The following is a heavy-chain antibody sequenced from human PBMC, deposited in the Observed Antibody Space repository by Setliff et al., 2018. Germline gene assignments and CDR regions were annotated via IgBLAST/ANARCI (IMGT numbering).Heavy chain of an antibody. CDR2: INPHTSST. D-gene: IGHD2-21*02. CDR3: ARPATVAMGDYYFDS. V-gene: IGHV1-18*01. J-gene: IGHJ4*02. CDR1: GYTFNDYG. Sequence: ASVKVSCKTSGYTFNDYGISWVRQAPGQGLEWMGWINPHTSSTHSTQKFQGRLTMTRDTSITTAYMELRSLGSDDTAIYYCARPATVAMGDYYFDSWGQGTLVTVSS.